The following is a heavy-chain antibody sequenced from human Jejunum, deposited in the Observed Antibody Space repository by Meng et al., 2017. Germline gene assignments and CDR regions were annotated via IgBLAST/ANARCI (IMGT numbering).Heavy chain of an antibody. CDR1: DDSITSSTYY. CDR3: ARGGGDSYGTFDS. Sequence: QLQLQESGSGLVKPSETLSLTCTVSDDSITSSTYYWGWTRQPPGRGLEWIGSIYYSGNTHYSSSLKSRVSISVDTSKNHFSLRLDSLTAADTAVYYCARGGGDSYGTFDSWGRGTLVTVSS. CDR2: IYYSGNT. V-gene: IGHV4-39*02. J-gene: IGHJ4*02. D-gene: IGHD2-21*01.